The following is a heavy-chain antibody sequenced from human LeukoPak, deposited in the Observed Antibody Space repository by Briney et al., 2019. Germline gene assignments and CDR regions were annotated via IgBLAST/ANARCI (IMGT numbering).Heavy chain of an antibody. D-gene: IGHD1-1*01. V-gene: IGHV3-30-3*01. J-gene: IGHJ4*02. Sequence: PGGSLRLSCAASGFTFSSYAMHWVRQAPGKGLEWVAVTSSDGNIKYYADSVKGRFTISRDKSKNTLYLQMNSLRGEDTGVYYCARDPVPATARHFDYWGQGTLVTVSS. CDR2: TSSDGNIK. CDR1: GFTFSSYA. CDR3: ARDPVPATARHFDY.